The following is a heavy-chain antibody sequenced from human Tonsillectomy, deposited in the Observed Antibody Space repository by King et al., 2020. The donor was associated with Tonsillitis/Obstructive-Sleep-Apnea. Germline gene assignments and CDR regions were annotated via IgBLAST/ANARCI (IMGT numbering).Heavy chain of an antibody. CDR2: ISSSGSTK. D-gene: IGHD1-26*01. J-gene: IGHJ4*02. Sequence: VQLVESGGGLVQPGESLRLTCAASGFTFSNYEMNWVRQAPGKGLEWVSDISSSGSTKYYADSVKGRFTISRDNAKNSLYLQMNSLRADDTAVYYCARQSIVGSSEASFNYWGQGTLVTVSS. CDR3: ARQSIVGSSEASFNY. CDR1: GFTFSNYE. V-gene: IGHV3-48*03.